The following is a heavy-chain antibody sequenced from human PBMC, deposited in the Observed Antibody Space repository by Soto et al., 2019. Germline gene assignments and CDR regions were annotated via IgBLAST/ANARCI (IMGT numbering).Heavy chain of an antibody. J-gene: IGHJ3*02. CDR2: ISGSGGST. CDR1: GFTFSSYA. D-gene: IGHD6-13*01. Sequence: EVQLLESGGGLVQPGGSLRLSCAASGFTFSSYAMSWVRQAPGKGLEWVSAISGSGGSTYYADSVKGRFTISRDNSKNTLYLQMNSLRAEDTAVYYCAKIPHSSSWYLDAFDIWGRGTRVTVSS. CDR3: AKIPHSSSWYLDAFDI. V-gene: IGHV3-23*01.